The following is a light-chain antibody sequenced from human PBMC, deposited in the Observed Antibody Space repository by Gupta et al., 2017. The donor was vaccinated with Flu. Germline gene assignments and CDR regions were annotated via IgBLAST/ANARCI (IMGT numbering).Light chain of an antibody. CDR3: QSYDSSLSEV. V-gene: IGLV1-40*01. J-gene: IGLJ3*02. Sequence: QSVLTQPPSVSGAPGQRVTISCTGTSSNIGAGYDVHWYQHLPGTAPKLLIYGNNNRPSGVPDRFSASKSGTSASLAITGLQAEDEADYYCQSYDSSLSEVFGGGTKVTVL. CDR2: GNN. CDR1: SSNIGAGYD.